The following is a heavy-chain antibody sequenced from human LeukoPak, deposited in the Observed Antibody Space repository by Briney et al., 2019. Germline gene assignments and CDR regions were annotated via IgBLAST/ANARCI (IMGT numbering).Heavy chain of an antibody. CDR2: INHSGST. J-gene: IGHJ4*02. CDR3: ARVSWGSGSYRLDY. D-gene: IGHD3-10*01. V-gene: IGHV4-34*01. CDR1: GGSFSGYY. Sequence: SETLSLTCAVSGGSFSGYYWSWIRQPPGKGLEWIGEINHSGSTNYNPSLKSRVTISVDTSKNQFSLKLSSVTAADTAVYYCARVSWGSGSYRLDYWGQGTLVTVSS.